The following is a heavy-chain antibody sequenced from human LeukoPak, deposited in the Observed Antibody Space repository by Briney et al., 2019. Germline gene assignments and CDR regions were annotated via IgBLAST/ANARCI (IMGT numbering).Heavy chain of an antibody. Sequence: GGSLRLSCAASGFTFSDYGMHWVRQAPGKGLEWVAVIWYDGSNKYYADSVKGRFTISRDNSRNTLYLQMNSLRAEHTAVYYCVRELPPVVQYYFNFWGPGTLVTVSS. CDR2: IWYDGSNK. CDR3: VRELPPVVQYYFNF. D-gene: IGHD3-22*01. J-gene: IGHJ4*02. V-gene: IGHV3-33*01. CDR1: GFTFSDYG.